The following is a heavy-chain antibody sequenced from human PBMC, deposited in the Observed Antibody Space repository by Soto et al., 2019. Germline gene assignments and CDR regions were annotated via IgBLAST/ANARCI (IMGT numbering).Heavy chain of an antibody. CDR2: VNHNSGNT. J-gene: IGHJ6*02. Sequence: QVQLVQSGAELKKPGASVKFSCKASGYTFTSYDINWVRQATGQGLEWMGWVNHNSGNTGYAQKFQGRVTMTRNTAISTAYREVSSLRSEDTAVYYCARERAIVVVPAADYFYYGMDVWGQGTTVTVSS. D-gene: IGHD2-2*01. CDR1: GYTFTSYD. V-gene: IGHV1-8*01. CDR3: ARERAIVVVPAADYFYYGMDV.